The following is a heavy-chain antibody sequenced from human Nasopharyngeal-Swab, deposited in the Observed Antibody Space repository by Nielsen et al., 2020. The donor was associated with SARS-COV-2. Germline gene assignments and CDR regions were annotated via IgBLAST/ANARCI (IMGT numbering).Heavy chain of an antibody. V-gene: IGHV1-2*06. Sequence: ASVKVSCRASGYTFTGYYMHWVRQAPGQGLEWMGRINPNSGGTNYAQKLQGRVTMTTDTSTSTAYMELRSLRSDDTAVYYCARFPAGGYYDSSGYYYWYFDLWGRGTLVTVSS. J-gene: IGHJ2*01. CDR2: INPNSGGT. D-gene: IGHD3-22*01. CDR1: GYTFTGYY. CDR3: ARFPAGGYYDSSGYYYWYFDL.